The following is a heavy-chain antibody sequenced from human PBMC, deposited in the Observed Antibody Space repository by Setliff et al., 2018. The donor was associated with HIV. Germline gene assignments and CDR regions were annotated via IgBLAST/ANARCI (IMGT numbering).Heavy chain of an antibody. CDR2: IRNDGSDK. D-gene: IGHD6-13*01. Sequence: PGGSLRLSCAASGFTFSSYVMHWVRQAPGKGLEWVAYIRNDGSDKYAAVSLGGRFTISRDNSKNTLYLQMNSLRTEDTAVYFCAKNLYSSRWSPLDYWGQGALVTVSS. J-gene: IGHJ4*02. CDR1: GFTFSSYV. CDR3: AKNLYSSRWSPLDY. V-gene: IGHV3-30*02.